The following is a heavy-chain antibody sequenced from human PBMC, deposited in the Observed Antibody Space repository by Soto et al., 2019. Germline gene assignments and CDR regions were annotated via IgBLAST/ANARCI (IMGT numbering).Heavy chain of an antibody. D-gene: IGHD1-26*01. V-gene: IGHV3-30*18. CDR2: MSYDGSNE. J-gene: IGHJ4*02. CDR1: GFTFSHYA. CDR3: AKDGSHNFDY. Sequence: QVQLVESGGGVVQPGRSLRLSCAASGFTFSHYAMHWVRQAPGKGLEWVALMSYDGSNEYYADSVKGRFTISRDNSKNTLYLQMNLRRAEYTAVYYCAKDGSHNFDYWGQGTLVTVSS.